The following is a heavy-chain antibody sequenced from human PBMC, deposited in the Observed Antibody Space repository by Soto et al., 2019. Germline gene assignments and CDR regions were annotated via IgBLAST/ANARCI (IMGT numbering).Heavy chain of an antibody. CDR1: GCSFTSYW. Sequence: GESLKISCKGSGCSFTSYWIGWVRQMPGKGLEWMGIIYPGDSDTRYSPSFQGQVTISADKSISTAYLQWSSLQASDTAMYYCARLDIVVVPAAKYYGMDVWGQGTTVTVSS. V-gene: IGHV5-51*01. CDR2: IYPGDSDT. D-gene: IGHD2-2*01. CDR3: ARLDIVVVPAAKYYGMDV. J-gene: IGHJ6*02.